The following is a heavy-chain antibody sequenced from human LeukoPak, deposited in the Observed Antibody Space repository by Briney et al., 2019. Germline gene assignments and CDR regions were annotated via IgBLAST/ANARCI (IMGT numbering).Heavy chain of an antibody. Sequence: SGGSLRLSCAASGFTFSSYSMNWVRQAPGKGLEWVSSISSSSSYIYYADSVKGRFTISRDNAKNSLYLQMNSLRAEDMAVYYCARDPSLYYYGSGSYFDYWGQGTLVTVSS. CDR2: ISSSSSYI. CDR1: GFTFSSYS. D-gene: IGHD3-10*01. CDR3: ARDPSLYYYGSGSYFDY. J-gene: IGHJ4*02. V-gene: IGHV3-21*01.